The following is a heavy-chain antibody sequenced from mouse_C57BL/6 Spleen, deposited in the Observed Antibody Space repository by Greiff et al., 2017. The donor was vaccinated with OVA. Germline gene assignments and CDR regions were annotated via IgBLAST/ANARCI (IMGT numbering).Heavy chain of an antibody. CDR2: INPNNGGT. D-gene: IGHD3-2*02. CDR3: ARDSSGSAWFAY. Sequence: EVQLQQSGPELVKPGASVKMSCKASGYTFTDYNMHWVKQSHGKSLEWIGYINPNNGGTSYNQKFKGKATLTVNKSSSTAYMERRSLTSEDSAVYYCARDSSGSAWFAYWGQGTLVTVSA. V-gene: IGHV1-22*01. CDR1: GYTFTDYN. J-gene: IGHJ3*01.